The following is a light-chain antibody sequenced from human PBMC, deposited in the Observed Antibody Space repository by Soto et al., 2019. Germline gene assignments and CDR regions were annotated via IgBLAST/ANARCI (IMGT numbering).Light chain of an antibody. CDR1: QSISSY. J-gene: IGKJ2*01. Sequence: DLQMTQSPSTLSASVGDRVTITCRASQSISSYLAWYQQKPGKAPKLLIYKPPSLESAVTSRFSGSVSGTEFTLTISSVQPDEFATYYFEQEISYLYTFGQGTQLEMK. CDR3: EQEISYLYT. V-gene: IGKV1-5*03. CDR2: KPP.